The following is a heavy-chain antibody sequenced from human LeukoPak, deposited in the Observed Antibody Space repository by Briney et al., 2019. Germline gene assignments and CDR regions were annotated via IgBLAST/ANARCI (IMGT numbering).Heavy chain of an antibody. D-gene: IGHD3-22*01. CDR1: GLTFSSYW. CDR2: IKQDGSEK. V-gene: IGHV3-7*01. CDR3: ARGYYYDSSGYFDY. J-gene: IGHJ4*02. Sequence: GGSLRLSCAASGLTFSSYWMSWVREAPGKGLEGVANIKQDGSEKYYVDSVKGRFTISRDNAKNSLYLQMNSLRAEDTAVYYCARGYYYDSSGYFDYWGKGTLVTVSS.